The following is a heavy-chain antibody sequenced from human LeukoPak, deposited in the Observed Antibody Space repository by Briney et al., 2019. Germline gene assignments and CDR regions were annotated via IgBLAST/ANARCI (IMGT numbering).Heavy chain of an antibody. V-gene: IGHV3-48*03. D-gene: IGHD4-17*01. CDR3: ARETATVTGDHFDY. CDR2: ISSSGSTI. CDR1: GFTFSSYE. Sequence: GGSLRLSCAASGFTFSSYEMNWVRQAPGKGLEWVSYISSSGSTIYYADSVKGRFAISRDNAKNSLYLQMNSLRAEDTAVYYCARETATVTGDHFDYWGQGTLVTVSS. J-gene: IGHJ4*02.